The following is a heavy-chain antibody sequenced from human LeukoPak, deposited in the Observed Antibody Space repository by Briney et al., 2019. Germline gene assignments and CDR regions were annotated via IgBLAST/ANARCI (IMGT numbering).Heavy chain of an antibody. CDR2: IYYSGST. CDR3: AGDHNSSGVDY. J-gene: IGHJ4*02. V-gene: IGHV4-61*01. CDR1: GGSVSSGSYY. D-gene: IGHD6-19*01. Sequence: SETLSLTCTVSGGSVSSGSYYWSWIRQPPGKGLEWIGYIYYSGSTNYNPSLKSRVTISVDTSKNQFSLKLSSVTAADTAVYYCAGDHNSSGVDYWGQGTLVTVSS.